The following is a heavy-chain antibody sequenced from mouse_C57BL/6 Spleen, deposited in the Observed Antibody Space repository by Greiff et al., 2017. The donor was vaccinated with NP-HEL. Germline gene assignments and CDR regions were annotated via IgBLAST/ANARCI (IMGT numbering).Heavy chain of an antibody. D-gene: IGHD1-1*01. J-gene: IGHJ1*03. CDR2: IYPGDGDT. Sequence: QVQLQQSGAELVKPGASVKISCKASGYAFSSYWMNWVKQRPGKGLEWIGQIYPGDGDTNYNGKFKGKATLTAAKYSSTAYMQPSSLTSEDSAVYCCARGVYVRRYWYFDVWGTGTTVTVSS. V-gene: IGHV1-80*01. CDR3: ARGVYVRRYWYFDV. CDR1: GYAFSSYW.